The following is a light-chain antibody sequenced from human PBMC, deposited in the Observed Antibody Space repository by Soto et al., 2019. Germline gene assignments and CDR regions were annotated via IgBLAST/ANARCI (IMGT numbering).Light chain of an antibody. CDR1: QSVSSSS. J-gene: IGKJ1*01. V-gene: IGKV3-20*01. CDR2: DTS. Sequence: EIVLTQSPGTLSLSPGERATLSCRASQSVSSSSLAWYQQKPGQAPRLLIYDTSSSATGIQDRFRGSGSGTDFTLTISRLEPEDFAVYYCQQYASSTGTFGQGTKVEI. CDR3: QQYASSTGT.